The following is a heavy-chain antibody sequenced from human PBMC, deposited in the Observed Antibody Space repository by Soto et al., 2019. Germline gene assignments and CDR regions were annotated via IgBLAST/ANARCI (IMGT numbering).Heavy chain of an antibody. J-gene: IGHJ5*01. CDR1: GFTFSSNG. Sequence: QVQLVESGGGVVQPGRSLRLTCAASGFTFSSNGMHWVRQAPGKGLEWVALVAYDGSKTYYGDSVRGRFTIYRDNSKNTLYLQMNILRAEDTAVYYCARWVGGSMYDNSGKYDSWGQGTLVTVSS. CDR2: VAYDGSKT. V-gene: IGHV3-30*03. D-gene: IGHD3-22*01. CDR3: ARWVGGSMYDNSGKYDS.